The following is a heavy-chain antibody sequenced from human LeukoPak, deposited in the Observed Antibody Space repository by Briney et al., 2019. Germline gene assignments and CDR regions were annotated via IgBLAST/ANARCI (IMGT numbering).Heavy chain of an antibody. CDR1: GFTFSSYS. D-gene: IGHD3-3*01. J-gene: IGHJ4*02. V-gene: IGHV3-48*01. Sequence: PGGSLRLSCAASGFTFSSYSMNWVRQAPGKGLEWVSYISSSSSTIYYADSVKGRFTISRDNAKNSLHLQMNSLRAEDTAVYYCARDLYGVVTAFDYWGQGTLVTVSS. CDR3: ARDLYGVVTAFDY. CDR2: ISSSSSTI.